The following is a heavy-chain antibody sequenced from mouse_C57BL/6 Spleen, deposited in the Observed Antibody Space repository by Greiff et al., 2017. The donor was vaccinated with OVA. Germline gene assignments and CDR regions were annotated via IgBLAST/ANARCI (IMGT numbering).Heavy chain of an antibody. D-gene: IGHD1-1*01. CDR2: ISSGGDYI. Sequence: EVQGVESGEGLVKPGGSLKLSCAASGFTFSSYAMSWVRQTPEKRLEWVAYISSGGDYIYYADTVKGRFTICRDNARNTLYLQMSSLKSEDTAMYYCTRIPPITTVVAHWYFDVWGTGTTVTVSS. CDR1: GFTFSSYA. J-gene: IGHJ1*03. CDR3: TRIPPITTVVAHWYFDV. V-gene: IGHV5-9-1*02.